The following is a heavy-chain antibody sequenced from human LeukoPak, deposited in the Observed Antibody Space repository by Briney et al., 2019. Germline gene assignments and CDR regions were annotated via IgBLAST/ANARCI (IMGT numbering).Heavy chain of an antibody. CDR2: INHSGST. CDR3: ARGRYSSGWYYFDY. J-gene: IGHJ4*02. Sequence: PSETLSLTCAVYGGSFSGYYWSWIRQSPGKGLEWIGEINHSGSTNYNPSLKSRVTISVDTSKNQFSLKLSSVTAADTAVYYCARGRYSSGWYYFDYWGQGTLVTVSS. V-gene: IGHV4-34*01. CDR1: GGSFSGYY. D-gene: IGHD6-19*01.